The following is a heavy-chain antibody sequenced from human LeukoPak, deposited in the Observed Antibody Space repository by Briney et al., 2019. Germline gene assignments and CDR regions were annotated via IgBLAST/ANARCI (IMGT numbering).Heavy chain of an antibody. CDR1: GGSISSYY. CDR3: GRVPAHGSGSYYFDY. Sequence: SETLSLTCTVSGGSISSYYWSGLPHTPGKGREWVGYIYFSGSTNYNPSLKSRVTISVDTSKKPFSLMNSSVSEPDTALDFRGRVPAHGSGSYYFDYWGQGTLVTVSS. D-gene: IGHD3-10*01. V-gene: IGHV4-59*01. CDR2: IYFSGST. J-gene: IGHJ4*02.